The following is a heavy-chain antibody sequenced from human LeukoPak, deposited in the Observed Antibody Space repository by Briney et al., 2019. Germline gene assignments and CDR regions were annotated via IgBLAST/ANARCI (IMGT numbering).Heavy chain of an antibody. J-gene: IGHJ6*03. Sequence: SETLSLTCTVSGGSISSYYWSWIRQPPGKGLEWIGYIYYSGSTNYNPSLKSRVTISVDTSKNQFSLKLCSVTAADTAVYYCARVRQLLLGGYYYYMDVWGKGTTVTVSS. V-gene: IGHV4-59*01. D-gene: IGHD2-2*01. CDR3: ARVRQLLLGGYYYYMDV. CDR2: IYYSGST. CDR1: GGSISSYY.